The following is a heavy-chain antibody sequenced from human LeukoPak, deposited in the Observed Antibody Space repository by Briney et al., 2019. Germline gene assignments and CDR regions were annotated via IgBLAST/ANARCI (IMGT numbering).Heavy chain of an antibody. J-gene: IGHJ6*02. D-gene: IGHD6-13*01. CDR3: ARVWHSSSWFGYYYYYGMDV. V-gene: IGHV3-66*01. CDR1: GFTFSSYE. Sequence: GGSLRLSCAASGFTFSSYEMNWVRQAPGKGLEWVSVIYSGGSTYYADSVKGRFTISRDNSKNTLYLQMNSLRAEDTAVYYCARVWHSSSWFGYYYYYGMDVWGQGTTVTVSS. CDR2: IYSGGST.